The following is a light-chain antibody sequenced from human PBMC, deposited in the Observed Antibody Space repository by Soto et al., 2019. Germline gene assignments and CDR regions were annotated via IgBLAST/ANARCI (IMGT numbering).Light chain of an antibody. V-gene: IGLV3-21*04. Sequence: SYELTQPPSVSVAPGKTARLTCGGNNIGSKSVHWYQKKTGQAPVLVIYYDSDRPSGIPERFSGSNSGNTATLTISTIEAGDEADYYCQVWDTSSDHPWVFGGGTKLTVL. J-gene: IGLJ3*02. CDR2: YDS. CDR1: NIGSKS. CDR3: QVWDTSSDHPWV.